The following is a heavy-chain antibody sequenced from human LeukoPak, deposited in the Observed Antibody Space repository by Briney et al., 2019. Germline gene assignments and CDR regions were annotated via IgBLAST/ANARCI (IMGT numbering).Heavy chain of an antibody. CDR1: SRFIKCYA. Sequence: SETLTLPCSLWSRFIKCYAWSWIRQPPGKGLEWIGNVYDSGSTNYNPSLKSRVTISVDTPKNQYSLKLSTVTAADTLVYYCLKDTYYFSSGSPLVGFDHWGQGTLVTVSS. J-gene: IGHJ4*02. CDR3: LKDTYYFSSGSPLVGFDH. D-gene: IGHD3-10*01. CDR2: VYDSGST. V-gene: IGHV4-59*01.